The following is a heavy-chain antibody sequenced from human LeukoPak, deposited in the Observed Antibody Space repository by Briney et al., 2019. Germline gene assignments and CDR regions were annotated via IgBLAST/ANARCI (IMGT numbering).Heavy chain of an antibody. CDR1: GFTLSNYA. Sequence: GGSLRLSCAASGFTLSNYAMNWVRQTPGKGLEWVSGIRESGGGTYYTDSVKGRFTISRDNAKNTLYLQMNSLRAEDTAVYYCAKRGVVVRGVLVFGFHKEAYYFDHWGQESLVTVSS. CDR2: IRESGGGT. V-gene: IGHV3-23*01. D-gene: IGHD3-10*01. J-gene: IGHJ4*02. CDR3: AKRGVVVRGVLVFGFHKEAYYFDH.